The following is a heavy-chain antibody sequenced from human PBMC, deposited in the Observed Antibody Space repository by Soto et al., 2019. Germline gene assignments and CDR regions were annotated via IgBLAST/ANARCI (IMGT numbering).Heavy chain of an antibody. CDR2: INPNSGIA. Sequence: QVQLVQSGAEVKKPGASVKVSCKASGYTFTSFDINWVRQATGQGLEWMAWINPNSGIAGYAQKFQGRVTVTRNTSLSTAYMELSGLTSEDTAVYYCAKGHLDIVGRTWFDPWGQGTPVTVSS. CDR3: AKGHLDIVGRTWFDP. D-gene: IGHD2-21*01. V-gene: IGHV1-8*01. CDR1: GYTFTSFD. J-gene: IGHJ5*02.